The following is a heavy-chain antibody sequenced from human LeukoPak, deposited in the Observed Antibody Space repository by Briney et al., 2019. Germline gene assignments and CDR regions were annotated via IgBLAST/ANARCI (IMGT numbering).Heavy chain of an antibody. J-gene: IGHJ1*01. Sequence: WVTLSLTCTVSGGSISSSSYYWGWIRQPPGKGLEWIGSIYYSGSTYYNPSLKSRFTISVDTSKNQFSMKLSSVTAADTAVYYCARQSSYYDILTGYLAEYFQHWGQGTLVTVSS. CDR2: IYYSGST. CDR3: ARQSSYYDILTGYLAEYFQH. D-gene: IGHD3-9*01. V-gene: IGHV4-39*01. CDR1: GGSISSSSYY.